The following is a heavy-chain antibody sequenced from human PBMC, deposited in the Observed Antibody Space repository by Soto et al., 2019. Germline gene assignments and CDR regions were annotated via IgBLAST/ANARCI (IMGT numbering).Heavy chain of an antibody. CDR2: INPNSGDT. CDR1: GYTFTGYY. V-gene: IGHV1-2*02. Sequence: GASVKVSCKASGYTFTGYYLHWVRRVPGQGLEWMGWINPNSGDTKSPQKFQGRVTMARDTSISTAYMELGSLRSDDTAMYYCARGARLWNGEGYYFDFWGQGTPVTVSS. D-gene: IGHD3-10*01. J-gene: IGHJ4*02. CDR3: ARGARLWNGEGYYFDF.